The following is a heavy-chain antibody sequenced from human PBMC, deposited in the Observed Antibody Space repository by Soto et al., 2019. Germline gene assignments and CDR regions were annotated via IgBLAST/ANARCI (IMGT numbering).Heavy chain of an antibody. Sequence: GASVKVSCKASGYTFTTYGVTWVRQAPGQGLEWMGWISTYNGDTRVAQQHQGRVTLTTDTSTNAAHMELRSPRSDDTAIYYCARTEGRSTRGDYWGQGTLVIVSS. CDR2: ISTYNGDT. V-gene: IGHV1-18*01. CDR1: GYTFTTYG. J-gene: IGHJ4*02. D-gene: IGHD2-8*01. CDR3: ARTEGRSTRGDY.